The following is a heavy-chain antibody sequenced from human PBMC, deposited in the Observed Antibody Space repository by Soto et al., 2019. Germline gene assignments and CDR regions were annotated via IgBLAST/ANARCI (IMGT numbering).Heavy chain of an antibody. Sequence: SETLSLTCTVSGGSISSYYWSWIRQPPGKGLEWIGYIYYSGSTNYNPSLKSRVTISVDTSKNQFSLRLSSVTAADTAVYYCARRYGGNLDYWGQGTLVTVSS. D-gene: IGHD5-18*01. CDR3: ARRYGGNLDY. CDR2: IYYSGST. CDR1: GGSISSYY. J-gene: IGHJ4*02. V-gene: IGHV4-59*08.